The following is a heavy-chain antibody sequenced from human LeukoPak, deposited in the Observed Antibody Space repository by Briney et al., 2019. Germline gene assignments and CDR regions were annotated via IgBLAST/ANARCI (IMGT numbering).Heavy chain of an antibody. Sequence: GGSLRLSCAASGFTFSSYSMNWVRQAPGKGLEWVSYISSSSSTIYYADSVKGRFTISRDNAKNPLYLQMNSLRAEDTAVYYCARESEWELSSHYYYGMDVWGQGTTVTVSS. J-gene: IGHJ6*02. CDR3: ARESEWELSSHYYYGMDV. V-gene: IGHV3-48*01. CDR2: ISSSSSTI. D-gene: IGHD1-26*01. CDR1: GFTFSSYS.